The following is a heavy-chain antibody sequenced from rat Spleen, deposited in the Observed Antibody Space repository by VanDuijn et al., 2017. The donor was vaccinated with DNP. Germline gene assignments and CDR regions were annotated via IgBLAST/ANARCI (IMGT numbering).Heavy chain of an antibody. CDR2: ISYDGGTT. Sequence: EVQLVESGGGLVQPGRSRTLSCAVSEFTFSDYNMAWVRQAPTKGLEWVAYISYDGGTTYYGDSVKGRLTISRDNAKSTLYLQMNSLRSEDMATYYCARRSNNVFDFWGQGVMVTVSS. CDR3: ARRSNNVFDF. D-gene: IGHD1-10*01. CDR1: EFTFSDYN. V-gene: IGHV5-22*01. J-gene: IGHJ2*01.